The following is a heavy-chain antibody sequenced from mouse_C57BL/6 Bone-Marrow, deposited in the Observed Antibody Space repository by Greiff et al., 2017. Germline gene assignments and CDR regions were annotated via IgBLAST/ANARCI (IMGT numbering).Heavy chain of an antibody. V-gene: IGHV1-54*01. J-gene: IGHJ3*01. CDR2: INPGSGGT. D-gene: IGHD1-1*01. CDR1: GYAFTNYL. Sequence: VQLQQSGAELVRPGTSVKVSCKASGYAFTNYLIEWVKQRPGQGLEWIGVINPGSGGTNYNEKFKGKATLTADTSSSTAYMQLSSLTSEDSAVYFCARGYGSRFAYWGQGTLVTVSA. CDR3: ARGYGSRFAY.